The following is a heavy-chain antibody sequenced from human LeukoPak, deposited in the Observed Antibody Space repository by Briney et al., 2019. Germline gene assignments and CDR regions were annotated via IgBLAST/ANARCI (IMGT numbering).Heavy chain of an antibody. V-gene: IGHV3-23*01. D-gene: IGHD4-11*01. CDR2: ISGSGGST. J-gene: IGHJ4*02. CDR1: GFTFSNYA. Sequence: GGSLRLSCAASGFTFSNYAMSWVRQAPGKGLEWVSAISGSGGSTYYADSVKGRFTISRDNSKNTLSLQMNNLRAEDTAVYYCAKRTYSDYPVPSDFWGQGTLVTVSS. CDR3: AKRTYSDYPVPSDF.